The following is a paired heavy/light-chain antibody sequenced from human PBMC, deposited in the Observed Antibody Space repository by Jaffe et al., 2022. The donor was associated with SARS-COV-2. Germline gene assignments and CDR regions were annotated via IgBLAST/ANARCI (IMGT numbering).Light chain of an antibody. J-gene: IGKJ1*01. Sequence: DIVMTQSPDSLAVSLGERATINCTSSQSVLYSSNNKNYVAWYQHRPGRPPKLLIYWASARESGVPDRFSGSGSGTDFSLTISSLQAEDVAVYYCQQYYDNFWTFGQGTKVEIK. CDR1: QSVLYSSNNKNY. CDR3: QQYYDNFWT. CDR2: WAS. V-gene: IGKV4-1*01.
Heavy chain of an antibody. J-gene: IGHJ4*02. CDR1: SGSFRDHA. Sequence: QVQLQESGPGLVKPSETLSLTCTVSSGSFRDHAWSWIRQPPGKGLEWIGNIYDSGSTIYEPSLKSRVSMSLDTPKNQFSLELSFVNAADTAIYYCARWIRVTTRGFDSWGQGILVTVSS. CDR3: ARWIRVTTRGFDS. CDR2: IYDSGST. V-gene: IGHV4-59*11. D-gene: IGHD4-17*01.